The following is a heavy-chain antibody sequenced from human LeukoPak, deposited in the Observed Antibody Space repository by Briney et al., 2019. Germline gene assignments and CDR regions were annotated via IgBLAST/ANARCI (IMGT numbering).Heavy chain of an antibody. CDR3: ARGGDWFDS. D-gene: IGHD1-26*01. CDR1: GGSISSHY. CDR2: IYYDGST. V-gene: IGHV4-59*11. J-gene: IGHJ5*01. Sequence: SETLSLTCTVSGGSISSHYWSWIRQPPGKGLEWIGYIYYDGSTRYNPSLKSRITISVDTSKNQFSLKLSSVTAADTALYYCARGGDWFDSWGQGTLVTVSA.